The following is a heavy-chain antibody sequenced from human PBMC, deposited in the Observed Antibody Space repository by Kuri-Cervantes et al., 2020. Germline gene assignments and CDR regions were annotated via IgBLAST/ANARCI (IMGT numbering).Heavy chain of an antibody. CDR3: ARDGYYDYVWGSYRSNYYYYGMDV. J-gene: IGHJ6*02. D-gene: IGHD3-16*02. V-gene: IGHV3-33*01. Sequence: GESLKISCAASGFTFSSYGMHWVRQAPGKGLEWVAVIWYDGSNKYYADSVKGRFTISRDNSKNTLYLQMNSLRAEDTAVYYCARDGYYDYVWGSYRSNYYYYGMDVWGQGTTVTVSS. CDR1: GFTFSSYG. CDR2: IWYDGSNK.